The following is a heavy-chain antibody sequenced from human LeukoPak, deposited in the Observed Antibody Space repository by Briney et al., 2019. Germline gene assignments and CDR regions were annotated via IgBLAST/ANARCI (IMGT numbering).Heavy chain of an antibody. D-gene: IGHD6-6*01. CDR1: GYTFTGYY. Sequence: ASVKVSCKASGYTFTGYYMHWVRQAPGQGLEWMGWINPNSGGTNYAQKFQGRVTMTRDTSISTAYMELSRLRSEDTAVYYCARAREYSSSGDFDYWGQGTLVTVSS. V-gene: IGHV1-2*02. CDR3: ARAREYSSSGDFDY. J-gene: IGHJ4*02. CDR2: INPNSGGT.